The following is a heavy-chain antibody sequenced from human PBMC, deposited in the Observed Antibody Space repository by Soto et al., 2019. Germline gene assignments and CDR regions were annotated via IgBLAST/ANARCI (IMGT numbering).Heavy chain of an antibody. D-gene: IGHD3-16*01. V-gene: IGHV3-74*01. Sequence: EVQLVESGGGLFQPGGSLRLSCAASGFTFNNDWIHWVRQAPGKGLVWVSRIKYDATSTNYADSVKGRFSISRDNAKNTVYLQMTSLRGDDTAVYYCARGALGSYYFDYWGQGTLVTVSS. CDR3: ARGALGSYYFDY. CDR2: IKYDATST. J-gene: IGHJ4*02. CDR1: GFTFNNDW.